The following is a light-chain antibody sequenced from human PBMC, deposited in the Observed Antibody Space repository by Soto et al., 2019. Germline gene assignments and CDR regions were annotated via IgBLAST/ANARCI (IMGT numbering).Light chain of an antibody. CDR1: QSVSNDS. CDR3: QQCGSSSPGT. V-gene: IGKV3-20*01. J-gene: IGKJ1*01. Sequence: EILITHPPAILSLSPGETPTLSCRASQSVSNDSLAWYQQKPGQAPRLLIYGASTRATDVPDRFSGSGSGADFTLSISRLEPEDFAVYCCQQCGSSSPGTFGQGTKVDMK. CDR2: GAS.